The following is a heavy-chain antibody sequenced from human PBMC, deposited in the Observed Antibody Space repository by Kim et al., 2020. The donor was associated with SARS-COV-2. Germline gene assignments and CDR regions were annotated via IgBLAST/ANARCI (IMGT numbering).Heavy chain of an antibody. J-gene: IGHJ4*02. V-gene: IGHV3-23*01. Sequence: GGSLRLSCAASGFPFDSYAMSWVRQAPGKGLEWVSAILYHSGTTYYADSVKGRFTISRDNSKNTLYLFMDSLRAEDTGVYYCVTAAQKLAHDGNFWGQGT. CDR3: VTAAQKLAHDGNF. CDR1: GFPFDSYA. CDR2: ILYHSGTT. D-gene: IGHD4-4*01.